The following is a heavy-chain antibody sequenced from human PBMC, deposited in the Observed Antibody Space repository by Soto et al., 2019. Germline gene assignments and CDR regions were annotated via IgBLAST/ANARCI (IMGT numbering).Heavy chain of an antibody. J-gene: IGHJ4*02. CDR1: GFTVSSNY. CDR3: AREWYYYDSSGQIDY. Sequence: PGGSLRLSCAASGFTVSSNYMSWVRQAPGKGLECVSVIFSVGSSYYADSVKGRFTISRDISKNSLYFQMNSLRAEDTAVYYCAREWYYYDSSGQIDYWGQGTLVTVSS. D-gene: IGHD3-22*01. CDR2: IFSVGSS. V-gene: IGHV3-66*01.